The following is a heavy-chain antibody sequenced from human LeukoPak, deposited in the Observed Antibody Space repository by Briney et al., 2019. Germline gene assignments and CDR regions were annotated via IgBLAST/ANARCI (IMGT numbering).Heavy chain of an antibody. D-gene: IGHD6-13*01. J-gene: IGHJ4*02. CDR2: INTYTGNP. CDR1: GYSFTSYG. Sequence: VASVTVSFTASGYSFTSYGMNWVRQAPGQGLEWMGWINTYTGNPTYAQGFTGRFVFSLDTSVSTAYLQISSLKAEDTAVYYCARVRSSWDFDYWGQGTLVTVSS. V-gene: IGHV7-4-1*02. CDR3: ARVRSSWDFDY.